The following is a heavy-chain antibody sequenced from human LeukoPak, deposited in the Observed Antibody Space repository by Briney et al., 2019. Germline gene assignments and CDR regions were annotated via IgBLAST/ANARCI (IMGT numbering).Heavy chain of an antibody. V-gene: IGHV3-74*01. CDR1: GFTFSSYW. J-gene: IGHJ4*02. D-gene: IGHD2-8*01. CDR3: ARGNVVSPPDY. Sequence: GGSLRLSCAASGFTFSSYWMHWVRQAPGKGLVWVSRINRDGSSTSYADSVKGRFTISRDNAKSTLYLQMNSLRAEDTAVYYCARGNVVSPPDYWGQGTLVTVSS. CDR2: INRDGSST.